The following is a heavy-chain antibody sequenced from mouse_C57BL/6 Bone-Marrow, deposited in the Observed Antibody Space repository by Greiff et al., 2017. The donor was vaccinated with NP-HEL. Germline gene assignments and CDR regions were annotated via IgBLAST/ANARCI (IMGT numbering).Heavy chain of an antibody. J-gene: IGHJ3*01. CDR1: GYAFSSSW. CDR2: IYPGDGDT. D-gene: IGHD1-1*02. Sequence: QVQLQQSGPELVKPGASVKISCKASGYAFSSSWMNWVKQRPGQGLEWIGRIYPGDGDTNYNGKFKGKATLTADKSSSTAYMQLSSLTSEDSAVYFCARFPMGFWGQGTLVTVSA. V-gene: IGHV1-82*01. CDR3: ARFPMGF.